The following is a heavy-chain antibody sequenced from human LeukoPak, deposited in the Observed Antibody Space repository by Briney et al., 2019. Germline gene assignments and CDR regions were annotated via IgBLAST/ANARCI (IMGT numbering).Heavy chain of an antibody. CDR1: GGSISSGGYY. CDR2: IYYSGST. D-gene: IGHD5-18*01. Sequence: SETLSLTCTVSGGSISSGGYYWSWIRQPPGKGLGGIGYIYYSGSTNYNPSLKSRVTISVDTSKNQFSLKLSSVTAADTAVYYCARVTRGYSYGGGEYYFDYWGQETLVTVSS. V-gene: IGHV4-61*08. CDR3: ARVTRGYSYGGGEYYFDY. J-gene: IGHJ4*02.